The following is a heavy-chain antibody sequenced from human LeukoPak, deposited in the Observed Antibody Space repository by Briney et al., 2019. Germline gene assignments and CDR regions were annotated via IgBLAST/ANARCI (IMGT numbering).Heavy chain of an antibody. D-gene: IGHD3-22*01. Sequence: SETLSLTCTVSGGSISIYYWSWIRQPPGKGLEWIGYIYYSGSTNYNPSLKSRVTISVDTSKNQFSLKLSSVTAADTAVYYCARGNYDNSGYYQNYFDYWGQGTLVTVSS. CDR2: IYYSGST. CDR1: GGSISIYY. CDR3: ARGNYDNSGYYQNYFDY. V-gene: IGHV4-59*01. J-gene: IGHJ4*02.